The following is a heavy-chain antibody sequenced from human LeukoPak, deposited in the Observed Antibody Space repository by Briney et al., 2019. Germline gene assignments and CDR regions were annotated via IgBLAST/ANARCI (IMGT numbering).Heavy chain of an antibody. V-gene: IGHV3-30*18. CDR3: AKDQYYDSSGYYVNYFDY. J-gene: IGHJ4*02. CDR2: ISYDGSNK. Sequence: PGGSLRLSCAASGFTFSSYGMHWVRQAPGKGLEWVAVISYDGSNKYYADSVKGRFTISRDNSKSTLYLQMNSLRAEDTAVYYCAKDQYYDSSGYYVNYFDYWGQGTLVTVSS. CDR1: GFTFSSYG. D-gene: IGHD3-22*01.